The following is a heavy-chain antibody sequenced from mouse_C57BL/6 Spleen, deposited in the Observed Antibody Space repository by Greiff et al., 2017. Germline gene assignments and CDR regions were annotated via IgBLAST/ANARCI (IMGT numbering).Heavy chain of an antibody. CDR3: ARSNYYSSSYCAMDY. J-gene: IGHJ4*01. V-gene: IGHV1-72*01. Sequence: QVQLQQPGAELVKPGASVKLSCKASGYTFTSYWMPWVQQRPGRGLEWIGRIDPNSGGTKYNEKLKSKATLTVDKPSSTSYMQLSRLTSEDSEGYDCARSNYYSSSYCAMDYWGQGTSVTVSS. CDR2: IDPNSGGT. D-gene: IGHD1-1*01. CDR1: GYTFTSYW.